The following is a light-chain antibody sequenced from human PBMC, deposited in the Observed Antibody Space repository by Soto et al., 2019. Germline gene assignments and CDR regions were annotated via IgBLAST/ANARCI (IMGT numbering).Light chain of an antibody. J-gene: IGKJ3*01. Sequence: EIVLTQSPATLSLSPGERATLSCRASQSVSSYLAWYQQKPGQAPRLLIYDASNRATGIPARFSGSGSGTDFTLTISSLEPEDFAVYYCQQRSNWPSSFTFGPGTKVDIK. CDR2: DAS. V-gene: IGKV3-11*01. CDR1: QSVSSY. CDR3: QQRSNWPSSFT.